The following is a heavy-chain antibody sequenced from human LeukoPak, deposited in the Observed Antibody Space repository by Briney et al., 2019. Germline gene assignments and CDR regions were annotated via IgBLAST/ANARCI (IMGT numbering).Heavy chain of an antibody. CDR1: GGSFSGYY. Sequence: PSETLSLTCAVYGGSFSGYYWSWIRQPPGKGLEWIGEINHSGSTNYNPSLKSRVTISVDTSKNQFSLKLSSVTAADTAVYYCATYSGYYSPIDYWGQGTLVTVSS. V-gene: IGHV4-34*03. CDR2: INHSGST. CDR3: ATYSGYYSPIDY. J-gene: IGHJ4*02. D-gene: IGHD3-22*01.